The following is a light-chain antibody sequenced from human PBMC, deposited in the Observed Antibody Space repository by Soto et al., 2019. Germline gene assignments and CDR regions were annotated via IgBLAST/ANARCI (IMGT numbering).Light chain of an antibody. Sequence: QSALTQPASVSGSPGQSIPISCPGTSINVGGYNYVSWYQQHPGKAPKLIFYDVSDRPSGVSNRFSGSNSGNTASLTISGLHAEDEADYYCSSSTSSSPRVFGTGTKLTVL. V-gene: IGLV2-14*01. CDR2: DVS. CDR3: SSSTSSSPRV. J-gene: IGLJ1*01. CDR1: SINVGGYNY.